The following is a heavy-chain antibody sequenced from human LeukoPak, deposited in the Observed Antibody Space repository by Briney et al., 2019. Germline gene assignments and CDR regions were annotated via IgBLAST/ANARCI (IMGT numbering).Heavy chain of an antibody. D-gene: IGHD3-3*01. CDR2: INPNSGGT. Sequence: ASVKVSCKASGYTFTGYYMHWVRQAPGQGLEWMGWINPNSGGTNYAQKFQGRVTMTRDTSISTAYMELSRLRSDDTAVYYCARVDQRLRFLEWFPGFDYWGQGTLVTVSS. V-gene: IGHV1-2*02. CDR1: GYTFTGYY. CDR3: ARVDQRLRFLEWFPGFDY. J-gene: IGHJ4*02.